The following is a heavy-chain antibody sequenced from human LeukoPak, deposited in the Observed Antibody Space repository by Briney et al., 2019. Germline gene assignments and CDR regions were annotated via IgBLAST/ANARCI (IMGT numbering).Heavy chain of an antibody. J-gene: IGHJ4*02. CDR3: AVMHRYYDGSGYWVQ. V-gene: IGHV3-23*01. D-gene: IGHD3-22*01. CDR1: GFTFGSYA. Sequence: GGSLRLSCAASGFTFGSYAMSWVRQAPGKGLEWVSGISTSGGTTSYAESVKGRFTVSRDNPRNTPYMEMNSLRDEDTAVYYCAVMHRYYDGSGYWVQWGQGTLSPSPQ. CDR2: ISTSGGTT.